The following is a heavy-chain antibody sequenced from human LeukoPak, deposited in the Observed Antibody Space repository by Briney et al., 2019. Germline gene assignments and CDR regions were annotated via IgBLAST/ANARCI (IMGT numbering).Heavy chain of an antibody. CDR1: GGSISSGSYY. V-gene: IGHV4-61*02. J-gene: IGHJ4*02. CDR3: ASSPRMVRGVLDY. Sequence: PSETLSLTCTVSGGSISSGSYYWSWIRQPAGKGLEWIGRIYTSGSTNYNPSLKSRVTISVDTSKNQFSLKLSSVTAADTAVYYCASSPRMVRGVLDYWGQGTLVTVSS. CDR2: IYTSGST. D-gene: IGHD3-10*01.